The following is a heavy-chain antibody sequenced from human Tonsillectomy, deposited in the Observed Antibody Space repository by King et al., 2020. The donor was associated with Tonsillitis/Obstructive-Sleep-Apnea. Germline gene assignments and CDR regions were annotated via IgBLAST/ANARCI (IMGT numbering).Heavy chain of an antibody. CDR1: GGSISSGGYY. D-gene: IGHD1-26*01. CDR3: ARVGYSGSYLGFDY. Sequence: HVQLQESGPGLVKPSQTLSLTCTVSGGSISSGGYYWSWIRQHPGQGLEWIGYIYYSGSTYYNPSLKSRVTISVDTSKNQFSLKLSSVTAADTAVYYCARVGYSGSYLGFDYWGQGTLVTVSS. V-gene: IGHV4-31*03. CDR2: IYYSGST. J-gene: IGHJ4*02.